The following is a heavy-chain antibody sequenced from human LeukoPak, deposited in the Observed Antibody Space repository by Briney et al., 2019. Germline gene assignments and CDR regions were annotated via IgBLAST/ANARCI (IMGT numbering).Heavy chain of an antibody. D-gene: IGHD6-13*01. CDR3: ARARLAYSSSPPYYYYYMDV. J-gene: IGHJ6*03. Sequence: SETLSLTCTVSGGSISSYYWSWIRQPAGKGLEWIGRIYTSGSTNYNPSLKSRVTMSVDTSKNQFSLKLSSVTAADTAVYYCARARLAYSSSPPYYYYYMDVWGKGTTVTVSS. V-gene: IGHV4-4*07. CDR1: GGSISSYY. CDR2: IYTSGST.